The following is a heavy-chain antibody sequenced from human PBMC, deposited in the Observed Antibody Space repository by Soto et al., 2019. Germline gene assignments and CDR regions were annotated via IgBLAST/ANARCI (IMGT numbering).Heavy chain of an antibody. CDR1: GGSISSYY. J-gene: IGHJ4*02. Sequence: SETLSLTCTVSGGSISSYYWSWIRQPPGKGLEWIGYIYYSGSTNYNPSLKSRVTISVDTSKNQFSLKLSSVTAADTAVYYCARTSVGATYLASPAFDYWGQGTLVTVSS. D-gene: IGHD1-26*01. V-gene: IGHV4-59*01. CDR3: ARTSVGATYLASPAFDY. CDR2: IYYSGST.